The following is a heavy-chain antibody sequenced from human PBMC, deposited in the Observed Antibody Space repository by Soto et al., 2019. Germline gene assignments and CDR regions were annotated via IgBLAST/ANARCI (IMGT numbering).Heavy chain of an antibody. Sequence: QVQLQQWGAGLLKPSGTLSLTCAVYGGSFNSFYWSWIRQAPGKGLEWIGEINHSGRTNYNPSLKNRVTIFVDPSKNQFSLNLTSVTAADTAVYYCAREYRSSYYFDYRGQGTLVNVSP. J-gene: IGHJ4*02. D-gene: IGHD6-6*01. V-gene: IGHV4-34*02. CDR2: INHSGRT. CDR1: GGSFNSFY. CDR3: AREYRSSYYFDY.